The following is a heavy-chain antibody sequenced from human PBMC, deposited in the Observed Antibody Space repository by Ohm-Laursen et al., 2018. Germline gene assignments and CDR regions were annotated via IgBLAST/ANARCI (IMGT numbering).Heavy chain of an antibody. Sequence: GSLRLSCAASKFTFSDYYMSWIRQAPGKGLEWVSFISSLGGGTIYYADSVKGRFTISRDNAKNSLYLQMNSLRAEDTAVYYCARVVLVPAALPSYGMDVWGQGTTVTVSS. D-gene: IGHD2-2*01. J-gene: IGHJ6*02. CDR1: KFTFSDYY. V-gene: IGHV3-11*01. CDR3: ARVVLVPAALPSYGMDV. CDR2: ISSLGGGTI.